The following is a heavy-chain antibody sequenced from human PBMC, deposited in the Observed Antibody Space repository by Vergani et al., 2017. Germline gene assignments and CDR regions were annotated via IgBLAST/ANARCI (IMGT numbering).Heavy chain of an antibody. D-gene: IGHD5-18*01. Sequence: EVQLVESGGGLVQPGGSLRLSCAASGFTFSSYAMHWVRQAPGKGLEYVSAISGSGGSTYYADSVKGRFTISRDNSKNTLYLQMNSLRAEDTAVYYCAKGRLWGYYFDYWGQGTLVTVSS. CDR1: GFTFSSYA. CDR2: ISGSGGST. CDR3: AKGRLWGYYFDY. J-gene: IGHJ4*02. V-gene: IGHV3-23*04.